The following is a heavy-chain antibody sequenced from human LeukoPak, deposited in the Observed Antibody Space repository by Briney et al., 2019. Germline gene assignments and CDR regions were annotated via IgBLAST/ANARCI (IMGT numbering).Heavy chain of an antibody. CDR1: GGSISSGGYY. CDR3: ASRYCSGGSCYFV. CDR2: IYYSGST. D-gene: IGHD2-15*01. Sequence: SETLSLTCTVSGGSISSGGYYWSWIRQHPGKGLEWIGYIYYSGSTYYNPSLKSRVTISVDTSKNQFSLKLSSVTAADTAVYYCASRYCSGGSCYFVWGQGTLVTVSS. V-gene: IGHV4-31*03. J-gene: IGHJ4*02.